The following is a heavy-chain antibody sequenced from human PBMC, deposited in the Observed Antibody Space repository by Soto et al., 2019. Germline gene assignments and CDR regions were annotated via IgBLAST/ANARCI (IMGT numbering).Heavy chain of an antibody. D-gene: IGHD1-1*01. J-gene: IGHJ6*02. CDR2: MNPNSGNT. Sequence: QVQLVQSGAEVKKPGASVKVSCKASGYTFTSYDINWVRQATGQGLEWMGWMNPNSGNTGYAQKFQGRVPLTRNTAISTAYMALSSLRSEDTAVYYCAREGTGTTSMDVWGQGTTVTVSS. V-gene: IGHV1-8*01. CDR3: AREGTGTTSMDV. CDR1: GYTFTSYD.